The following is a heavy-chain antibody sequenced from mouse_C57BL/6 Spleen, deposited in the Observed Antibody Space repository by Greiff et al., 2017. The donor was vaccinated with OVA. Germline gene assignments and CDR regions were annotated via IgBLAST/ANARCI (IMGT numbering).Heavy chain of an antibody. CDR2: ISNLAYSI. J-gene: IGHJ4*01. Sequence: DVMLVESGGGLVQPGGSLKLSCAASGFTFSDYGMAWVRQAPRKGPEWVAFISNLAYSIYYADTVTGRFTISRENAKNTLYLEMSSLRSEDTAMYYCARHGGYYGAMDYWGQGTSVTVSS. V-gene: IGHV5-15*01. CDR1: GFTFSDYG. CDR3: ARHGGYYGAMDY. D-gene: IGHD1-1*01.